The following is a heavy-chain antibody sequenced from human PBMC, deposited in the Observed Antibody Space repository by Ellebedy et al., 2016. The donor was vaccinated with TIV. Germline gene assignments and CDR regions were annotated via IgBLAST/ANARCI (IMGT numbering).Heavy chain of an antibody. J-gene: IGHJ6*02. V-gene: IGHV1-8*01. CDR1: GYTFTSYD. CDR3: ARTLTRITMINYGMDV. Sequence: AASVKVSCKASGYTFTSYDINWVRQATGQGLEWMGWMNPNSGNTGYAQKFQGRVTMTRNTSISTAYMELSSLRSEDTAVYYCARTLTRITMINYGMDVWGQGTTVTVSS. D-gene: IGHD3-22*01. CDR2: MNPNSGNT.